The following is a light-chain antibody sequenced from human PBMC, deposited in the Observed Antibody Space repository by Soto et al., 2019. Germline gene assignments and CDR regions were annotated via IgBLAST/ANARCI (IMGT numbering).Light chain of an antibody. CDR3: CSYAGTSTHTV. CDR1: SSDVGSYML. V-gene: IGLV2-23*02. Sequence: QSALTQPASVSGSPGQSITISCTGTSSDVGSYMLVSWYQQHPGKAPKLMISEVSKRPSGISDRFSGSKSGSTASLTISGLQAEDEDDYYCCSYAGTSTHTVFGGGTQLTVL. J-gene: IGLJ7*01. CDR2: EVS.